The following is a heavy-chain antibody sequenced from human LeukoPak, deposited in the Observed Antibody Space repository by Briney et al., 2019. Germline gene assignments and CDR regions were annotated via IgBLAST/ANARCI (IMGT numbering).Heavy chain of an antibody. D-gene: IGHD6-19*01. Sequence: GGSLRLSCAASGFDFSTYAINWVRQAPGKGLVWVSRINSDGSSTSYADSVKGRFTISRDNAKNTLYLQMNSLRAEDTAVYYCARWDSSGWYSYYFDYWGQGTLVTVSS. CDR2: INSDGSST. V-gene: IGHV3-74*01. CDR3: ARWDSSGWYSYYFDY. J-gene: IGHJ4*02. CDR1: GFDFSTYA.